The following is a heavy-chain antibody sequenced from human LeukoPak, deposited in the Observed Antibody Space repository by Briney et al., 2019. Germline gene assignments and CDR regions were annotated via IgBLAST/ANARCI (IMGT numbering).Heavy chain of an antibody. D-gene: IGHD3-16*02. J-gene: IGHJ4*02. V-gene: IGHV1-2*02. CDR2: INPNSGGT. CDR3: ARTASYVWGSYRPLEFDY. Sequence: ASVKVSCKASGYTFTGYYMHWVRQAPGQGLEWMGWINPNSGGTNYAQKFQGRVTMTRDTSTGTAYMELSRLRSDDTAVYYCARTASYVWGSYRPLEFDYWGQGTLVTVSS. CDR1: GYTFTGYY.